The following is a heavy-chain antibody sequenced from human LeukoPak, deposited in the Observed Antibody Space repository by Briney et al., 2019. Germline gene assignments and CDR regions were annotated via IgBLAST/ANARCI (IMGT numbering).Heavy chain of an antibody. V-gene: IGHV3-7*01. J-gene: IGHJ6*02. Sequence: GGSLRLSCEASGFTFRSHWMSWVRQAPGKGLEWVANMNRDGSEKNYVDSIKGRFTISRDNAADSLYLQMNSLRVEDTAVYYCARDGGIIRFGGQDVWGQGTTVIVS. CDR2: MNRDGSEK. D-gene: IGHD3-16*01. CDR3: ARDGGIIRFGGQDV. CDR1: GFTFRSHW.